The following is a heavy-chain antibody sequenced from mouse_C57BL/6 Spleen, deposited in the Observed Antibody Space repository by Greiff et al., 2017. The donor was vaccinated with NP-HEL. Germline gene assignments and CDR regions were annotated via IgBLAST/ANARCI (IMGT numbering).Heavy chain of an antibody. D-gene: IGHD1-1*01. CDR3: AREFTTLFDY. V-gene: IGHV1-82*01. J-gene: IGHJ2*01. Sequence: QVQLKQSGPELVKPGASVKISCKASGYAFSSSWMNWVKQRPGKGLEWIGRIYPGDGDTNYNGKFKGKATLTADKSSSTAYMQLSSLTSEDSAVYFCAREFTTLFDYWGQGTTLTVSS. CDR2: IYPGDGDT. CDR1: GYAFSSSW.